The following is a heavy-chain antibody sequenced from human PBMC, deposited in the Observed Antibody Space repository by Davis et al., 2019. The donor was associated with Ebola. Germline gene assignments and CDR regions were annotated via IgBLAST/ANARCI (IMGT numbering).Heavy chain of an antibody. CDR1: GGTFSSYA. CDR3: ARGHYDFWSGYTHYYYYGMDV. J-gene: IGHJ6*02. CDR2: IIPIFGTA. Sequence: AASVKVSCKASGGTFSSYAISWVRQAPGQGLEWMGGIIPIFGTANYAQKFQGRVTITADESTSTAYMELSSLRSEDTAVYYCARGHYDFWSGYTHYYYYGMDVWGQGTTVTVSS. V-gene: IGHV1-69*13. D-gene: IGHD3-3*01.